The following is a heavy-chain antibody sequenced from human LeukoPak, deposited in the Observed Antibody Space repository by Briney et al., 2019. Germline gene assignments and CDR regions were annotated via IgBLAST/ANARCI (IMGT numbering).Heavy chain of an antibody. Sequence: SETLSLTCIVSGGSINNYYWSWIRQPPVKGLEWIGYIYYSGSTNSNPSLKSRVIISVDTSTNQLSLKLHSVTAADTAVYYCARDQLGSVGEYWGRGTLVTVSS. D-gene: IGHD1-26*01. CDR1: GGSINNYY. V-gene: IGHV4-59*01. CDR3: ARDQLGSVGEY. CDR2: IYYSGST. J-gene: IGHJ4*02.